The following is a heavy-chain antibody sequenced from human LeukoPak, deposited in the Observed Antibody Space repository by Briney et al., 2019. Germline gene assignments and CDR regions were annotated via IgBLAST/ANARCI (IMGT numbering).Heavy chain of an antibody. CDR2: ISYDGSNK. D-gene: IGHD3-22*01. J-gene: IGHJ3*02. CDR1: GFNFSSFF. CDR3: AKFLPDDYDSSGYYVDAFDI. Sequence: PGGSLRLSCAASGFNFSSFFMHWVRQAPGRGLEWVALISYDGSNKYYADSVKGRITISRDNSKNTLYLQMNSLRADDTAVYYCAKFLPDDYDSSGYYVDAFDIWGQGTMVTVSS. V-gene: IGHV3-30*18.